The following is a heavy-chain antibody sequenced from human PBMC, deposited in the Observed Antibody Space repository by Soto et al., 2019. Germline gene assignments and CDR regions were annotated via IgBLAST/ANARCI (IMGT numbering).Heavy chain of an antibody. CDR2: ITWDGINI. V-gene: IGHV3-43*01. J-gene: IGHJ4*02. CDR3: AKDGIAWH. Sequence: PGGSLRLSCTASGFTFGEYTMHWVRQAPWKGLEWVSLITWDGINIEYADSVRGRFTISRDNSKNSLYLQMNGLRHEDTAFYYCAKDGIAWHWGQGTLVTVSS. D-gene: IGHD2-15*01. CDR1: GFTFGEYT.